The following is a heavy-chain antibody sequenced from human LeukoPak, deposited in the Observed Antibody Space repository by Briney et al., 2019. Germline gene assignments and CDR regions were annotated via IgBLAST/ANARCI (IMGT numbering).Heavy chain of an antibody. CDR2: INHSGST. Sequence: SETPSLTCAVYGGSFSGYYWSWIRQPPGKGLEWIGEINHSGSTNYNPSLKSRVTISVDTSKSQFSLKLSSVTAADTAVYYCARWGAARYYFDYWGQGTLVTVSS. V-gene: IGHV4-34*01. J-gene: IGHJ4*02. CDR1: GGSFSGYY. D-gene: IGHD6-6*01. CDR3: ARWGAARYYFDY.